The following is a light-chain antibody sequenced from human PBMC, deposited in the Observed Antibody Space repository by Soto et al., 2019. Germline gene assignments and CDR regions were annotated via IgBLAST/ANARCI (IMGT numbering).Light chain of an antibody. CDR3: QSYDSSLSAHVV. CDR1: NSNIGAGYD. J-gene: IGLJ2*01. V-gene: IGLV1-40*01. CDR2: GNN. Sequence: QSVLTQPPSVSGAPGQRVTISCTGSNSNIGAGYDVHWYQQLPGTAPKLLMYGNNNRPSGVPDRFSGSKSGTSASLAVTGLQAEDEADYFCQSYDSSLSAHVVFGGGTKVTVL.